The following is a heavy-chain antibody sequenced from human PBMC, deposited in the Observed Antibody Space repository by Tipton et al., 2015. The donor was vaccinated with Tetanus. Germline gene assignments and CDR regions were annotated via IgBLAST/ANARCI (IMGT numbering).Heavy chain of an antibody. CDR1: GGSIGSGGYY. V-gene: IGHV4-31*03. Sequence: TLSLTCTVSGGSIGSGGYYWNWIRQLPGKGLEWIGYIYYSGTIYSNPSLRSRVTISVDTSKNQFSLKISSLTAADTAVYYCARWGDASGSTNLYAFDIWGQGTMVSVSS. CDR3: ARWGDASGSTNLYAFDI. CDR2: IYYSGTI. J-gene: IGHJ3*02. D-gene: IGHD3-10*01.